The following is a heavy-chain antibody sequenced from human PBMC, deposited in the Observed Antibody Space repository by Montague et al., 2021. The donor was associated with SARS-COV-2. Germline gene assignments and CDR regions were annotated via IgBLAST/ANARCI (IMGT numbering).Heavy chain of an antibody. D-gene: IGHD3-16*01. CDR2: IYASGST. J-gene: IGHJ4*02. CDR1: GVSITSYY. V-gene: IGHV4-4*07. Sequence: SETLSLTCSISGVSITSYYWSWVRRPAGKGLEWIGHIYASGSTNYSPSPKSRVRLSIDNPKNQFSLKLESLTAADTAVYYCVRDGGNWYYFDYWGRGALVTVSS. CDR3: VRDGGNWYYFDY.